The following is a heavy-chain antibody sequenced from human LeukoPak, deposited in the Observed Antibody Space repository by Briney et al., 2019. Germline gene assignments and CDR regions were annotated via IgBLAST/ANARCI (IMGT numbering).Heavy chain of an antibody. J-gene: IGHJ4*02. CDR3: AKSTGTSDY. CDR2: ISGSGGSK. D-gene: IGHD1-1*01. Sequence: AGSLRLSGAASGFTCSSFAMSWVRQAQGKGREGGSAISGSGGSKYYADSVKGRFTISRDHSKNTLSLQMNSLRAEDTAVYYCAKSTGTSDYWGQGTLVTVSS. CDR1: GFTCSSFA. V-gene: IGHV3-23*01.